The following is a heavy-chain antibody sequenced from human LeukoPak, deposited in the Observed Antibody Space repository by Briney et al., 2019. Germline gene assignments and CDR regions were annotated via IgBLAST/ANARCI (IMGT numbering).Heavy chain of an antibody. J-gene: IGHJ3*02. CDR2: IYSGGST. Sequence: GGSLRLSCAASGFTVSSNYMSWVRQAPGKGLEWVSVIYSGGSTYYADSVKGRFTISRDNSKNTLYLQMNSLRAKDTAVYYCARGDFGPDAFDIWGQGTMVTVSS. CDR1: GFTVSSNY. V-gene: IGHV3-53*01. D-gene: IGHD3-16*01. CDR3: ARGDFGPDAFDI.